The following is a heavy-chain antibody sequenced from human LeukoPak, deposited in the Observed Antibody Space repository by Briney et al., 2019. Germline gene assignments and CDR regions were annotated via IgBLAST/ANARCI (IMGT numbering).Heavy chain of an antibody. V-gene: IGHV3-9*01. Sequence: SLRLSCAASGFTFDDYAMHWVRQAPGKGLEWVSGISWNSGSIGYADSVKGRFTISRDNAKNSLYLQMNSLRAEDTAVYYCARDERYFDYWGQGTLVTVSS. D-gene: IGHD3-9*01. CDR2: ISWNSGSI. J-gene: IGHJ4*02. CDR3: ARDERYFDY. CDR1: GFTFDDYA.